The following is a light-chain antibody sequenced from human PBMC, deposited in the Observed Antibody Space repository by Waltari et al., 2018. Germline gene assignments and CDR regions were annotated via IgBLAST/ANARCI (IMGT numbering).Light chain of an antibody. CDR3: QHYVRLPAT. CDR2: GGT. V-gene: IGKV3-20*01. CDR1: QSVSRA. Sequence: EIVLTQSPGTLSLSPGERATLACRASQSVSRALAWYQQKPGQAPRLLIYGGTRATGIPDRFSGSGSGTDFSLTISRLEPEDFAVDYCQHYVRLPATFGQGTKVEIK. J-gene: IGKJ1*01.